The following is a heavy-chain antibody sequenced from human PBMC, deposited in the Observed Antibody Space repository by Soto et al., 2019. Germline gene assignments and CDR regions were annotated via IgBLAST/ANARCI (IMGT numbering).Heavy chain of an antibody. CDR1: VDSVSSKSAA. D-gene: IGHD3-3*01. V-gene: IGHV6-1*01. Sequence: SQTLSLTCAISVDSVSSKSAAWNWIRQSPSRGLEWLGRTYYRSKWYNDYAVSVKSRITINPDTSKNQFSLQLNSVTPDDTAVNYCARTTYDVVVYWGQGTLVTVS. CDR2: TYYRSKWYN. CDR3: ARTTYDVVVY. J-gene: IGHJ4*02.